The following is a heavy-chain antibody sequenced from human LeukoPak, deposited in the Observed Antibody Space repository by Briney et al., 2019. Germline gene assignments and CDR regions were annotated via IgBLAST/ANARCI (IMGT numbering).Heavy chain of an antibody. CDR3: ARVGAAAGTTDY. D-gene: IGHD6-13*01. V-gene: IGHV4-59*01. Sequence: SETLSLTCTVSGGSISSYYWSWIRQPPGKGLKWIGYIYYSGSTNYNPSLKSRVTISVDTSKNQFSLKLSSVTAADTAVYYCARVGAAAGTTDYWGQGTLVTVSS. J-gene: IGHJ4*02. CDR1: GGSISSYY. CDR2: IYYSGST.